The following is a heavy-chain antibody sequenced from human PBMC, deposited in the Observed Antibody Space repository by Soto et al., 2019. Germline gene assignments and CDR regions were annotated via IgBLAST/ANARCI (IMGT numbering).Heavy chain of an antibody. CDR3: TRSWYYGSGSFSGMDV. CDR2: IYYRGGST. V-gene: IGHV4-39*01. Sequence: QLQLQESGPGLVKPSETLSLTCTVSGDSMSSSSDYWGWIRQPPGKGLEWVGSIYYRGGSTYYNPSLTGRVTICGVASHYQFSLKLRVVSAAVPAVYYCTRSWYYGSGSFSGMDVWGQGTTVTVSS. J-gene: IGHJ6*02. D-gene: IGHD3-10*01. CDR1: GDSMSSSSDY.